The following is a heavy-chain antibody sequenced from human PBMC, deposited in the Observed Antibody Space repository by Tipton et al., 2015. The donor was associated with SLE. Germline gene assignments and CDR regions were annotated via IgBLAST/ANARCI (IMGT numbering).Heavy chain of an antibody. CDR3: AKLNYDGNSADY. CDR1: GFTFDDYA. CDR2: ISRSSRYV. V-gene: IGHV3-43*02. D-gene: IGHD4-23*01. J-gene: IGHJ4*02. Sequence: GSLRLSCAASGFTFDDYAMHWVRLAPGKGLEWVSSISRSSRYVYHAESLKGRFTISRDNSKNSLYLQMNSLRTEDTALYFCAKLNYDGNSADYWGQGTLVTVSS.